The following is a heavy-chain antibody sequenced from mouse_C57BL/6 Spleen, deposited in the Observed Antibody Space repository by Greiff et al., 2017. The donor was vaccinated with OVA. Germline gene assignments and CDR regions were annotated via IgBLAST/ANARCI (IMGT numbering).Heavy chain of an antibody. J-gene: IGHJ2*01. CDR1: GYTFTDYE. V-gene: IGHV1-15*01. Sequence: QVTLKVSGAELVRPGASVTLSCKASGYTFTDYEMHWVKQTPVHGLEWIGAIDPETGGTAYNQKFKGKAILTADKSSSTAYMELRSLTSEDSAVYYCTRIYYDYWGQGTTLTVSS. CDR2: IDPETGGT. CDR3: TRIYYDY. D-gene: IGHD1-1*01.